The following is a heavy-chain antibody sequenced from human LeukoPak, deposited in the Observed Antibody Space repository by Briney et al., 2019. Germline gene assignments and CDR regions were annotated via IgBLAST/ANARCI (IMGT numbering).Heavy chain of an antibody. CDR3: AANYYYGSGSYPHY. J-gene: IGHJ4*02. D-gene: IGHD3-10*01. V-gene: IGHV4-30-2*01. CDR2: IYHSGST. CDR1: GGSISSGGYY. Sequence: SETLSLTCTVSGGSISSGGYYWSWIRQPPGKGLEWIGYIYHSGSTYYNPSLKSRVTISVDRSKNQFSLKLSSVTAADTAVYYCAANYYYGSGSYPHYWGQGTLVTVSS.